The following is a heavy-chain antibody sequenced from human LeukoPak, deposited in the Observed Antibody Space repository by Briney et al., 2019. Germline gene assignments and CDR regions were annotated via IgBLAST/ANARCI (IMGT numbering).Heavy chain of an antibody. CDR1: GFTFSSSA. CDR2: ISGSGGST. J-gene: IGHJ4*02. D-gene: IGHD6-13*01. CDR3: AKSLQRPAAAGTY. V-gene: IGHV3-23*01. Sequence: GGSLRLSCAASGFTFSSSAMSWVRQVPGKGLEWVSAISGSGGSTYNADSVKGRFTISRDNSKNTLYLQMNSLRAEDTAVYYCAKSLQRPAAAGTYWGQGTLVTVSS.